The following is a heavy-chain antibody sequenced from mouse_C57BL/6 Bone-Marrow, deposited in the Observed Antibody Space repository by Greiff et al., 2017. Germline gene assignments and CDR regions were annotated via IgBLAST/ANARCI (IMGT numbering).Heavy chain of an antibody. D-gene: IGHD2-4*01. Sequence: VKVVESGAELVRPGTSVKMSCKASGYTFTNYWIGWAKQRPGHGLEWIGDIYPGGGYTNYNEKFKGKATLTADKSSSTAYMQFSSLTSEDSAIYYCARGDDYGPFDYWGQGTTLTVSS. V-gene: IGHV1-63*01. CDR1: GYTFTNYW. J-gene: IGHJ2*01. CDR2: IYPGGGYT. CDR3: ARGDDYGPFDY.